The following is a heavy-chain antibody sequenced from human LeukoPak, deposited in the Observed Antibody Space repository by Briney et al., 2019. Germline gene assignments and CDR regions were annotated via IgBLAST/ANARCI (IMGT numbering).Heavy chain of an antibody. V-gene: IGHV1-18*01. Sequence: ASVKVSCKASGYTFSNYGISWVRQAPGQGLEWMGWISAYNGNTNYAQKLQGRVTMTTDTSTGTAYMELRSLRSDDTAVYYCARVLSSGWSLYYFDYWGQGTLVTVSS. J-gene: IGHJ4*02. CDR2: ISAYNGNT. D-gene: IGHD6-19*01. CDR1: GYTFSNYG. CDR3: ARVLSSGWSLYYFDY.